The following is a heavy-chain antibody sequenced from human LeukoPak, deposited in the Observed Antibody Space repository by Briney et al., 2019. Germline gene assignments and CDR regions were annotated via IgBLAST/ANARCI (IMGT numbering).Heavy chain of an antibody. Sequence: ASVKVSCKASGYTFTGYYIHWVRQAPGQGLEWMGWINPNSGGTNYAQKFQDRVTMTRDTSISTAYMELSRLRSDDTAVYYCARETVYSSSPGWGQGTLVTVSS. J-gene: IGHJ4*02. CDR3: ARETVYSSSPG. CDR1: GYTFTGYY. D-gene: IGHD6-13*01. V-gene: IGHV1-2*02. CDR2: INPNSGGT.